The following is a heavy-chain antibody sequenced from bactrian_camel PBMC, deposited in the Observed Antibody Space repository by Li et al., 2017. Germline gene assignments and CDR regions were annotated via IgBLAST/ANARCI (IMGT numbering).Heavy chain of an antibody. D-gene: IGHD4*01. Sequence: HVQLVESGGGSVQAGGSLKLSCVGSGYIFSTCEMAWYRQAPEKQRELISRIRVDGGTFYTESVKGRFTISQDSTKNTLFLQMNSLKTEDAAMYYCAKDIPWYYDEYNYWCQGTQVTVS. J-gene: IGHJ4*01. CDR1: GYIFSTCE. CDR2: IRVDGGT. CDR3: AKDIPWYYDEYNY. V-gene: IGHV3S53*01.